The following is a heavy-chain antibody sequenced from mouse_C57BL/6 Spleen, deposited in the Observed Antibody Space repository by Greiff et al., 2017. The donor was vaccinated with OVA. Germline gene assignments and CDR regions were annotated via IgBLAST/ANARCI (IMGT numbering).Heavy chain of an antibody. CDR2: INPGSGGT. J-gene: IGHJ3*01. CDR3: ARGGAAY. CDR1: GYAFTNYL. V-gene: IGHV1-54*01. Sequence: QVQLQQSGAELVRPGTSVKVSCKASGYAFTNYLIEWVKQRPGQGLEWIGVINPGSGGTKYNEKFKGKATLTADKSSSTAYMQLSSLTSEDSAVYFCARGGAAYWGQGTLVTVSA.